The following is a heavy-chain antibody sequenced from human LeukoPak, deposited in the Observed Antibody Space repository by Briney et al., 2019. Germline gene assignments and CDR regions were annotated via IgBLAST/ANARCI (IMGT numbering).Heavy chain of an antibody. CDR3: AKDIAAFFKFAFDI. D-gene: IGHD6-25*01. J-gene: IGHJ3*02. V-gene: IGHV3-9*01. Sequence: PGRSLRLSCAASGFTFDDYAMHWVRQAPGKGLEWVSGISWNSGSIGYADSVKGRFTISRDNAKNSLYLQMNSLRAEDTALYYCAKDIAAFFKFAFDIWGQGTMVTVSS. CDR2: ISWNSGSI. CDR1: GFTFDDYA.